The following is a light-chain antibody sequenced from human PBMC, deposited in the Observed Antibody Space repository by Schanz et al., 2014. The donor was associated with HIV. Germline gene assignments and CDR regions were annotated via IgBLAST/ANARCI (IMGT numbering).Light chain of an antibody. CDR3: HHYDTSSLT. CDR2: EAS. CDR1: QSISES. V-gene: IGKV1-5*03. J-gene: IGKJ2*01. Sequence: DIQMTQSPSTLSASVGDRITITCRASQSISESLAWYQQRPGQAPNLLISEASTLESGVPSTFSGGGSGTEFTLTISSLQTSDFATYYCHHYDTSSLTFGPGTKLDIK.